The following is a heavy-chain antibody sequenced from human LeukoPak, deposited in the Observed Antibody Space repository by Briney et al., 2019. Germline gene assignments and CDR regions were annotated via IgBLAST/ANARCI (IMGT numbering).Heavy chain of an antibody. J-gene: IGHJ4*02. Sequence: GASLRISFKASGYSFTTYWISWGRPMPGKGLGWMGRIDPTDSYTNYSPSFQGHVTISGDKSISTAYLQWSSLKASDTAMYYCARLVAASGGGYFDYWGQGTLVTVSS. D-gene: IGHD2-15*01. CDR1: GYSFTTYW. CDR2: IDPTDSYT. V-gene: IGHV5-10-1*01. CDR3: ARLVAASGGGYFDY.